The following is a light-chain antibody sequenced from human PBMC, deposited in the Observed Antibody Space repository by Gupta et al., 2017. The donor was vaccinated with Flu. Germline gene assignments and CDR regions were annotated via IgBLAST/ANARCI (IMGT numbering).Light chain of an antibody. V-gene: IGKV1-5*03. CDR3: QHYSSYSYS. Sequence: DIQMTQSPSTLSASVGGRVTITCRASQSSSSWLAWYQQTPGKAPKLLIYKASSLESGVPSRCGGSGSGAEFTLTISILQPDDFATYCCQHYSSYSYSFGQGTKLEIK. CDR2: KAS. J-gene: IGKJ2*03. CDR1: QSSSSW.